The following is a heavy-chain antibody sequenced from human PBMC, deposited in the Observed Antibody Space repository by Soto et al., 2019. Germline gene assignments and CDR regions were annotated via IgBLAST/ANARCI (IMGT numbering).Heavy chain of an antibody. D-gene: IGHD6-6*01. J-gene: IGHJ6*02. Sequence: GGSLRLSCAASGFTFSSYAMHWVRQAPGKGLEWVAVISYDGSNKYYADSVKGRFTISRDNSKNTLYLQMNSLRAEDTAVYYCARDRYSSSSEGYYYYYGMDVWGQGTTVTVSS. V-gene: IGHV3-30*04. CDR2: ISYDGSNK. CDR3: ARDRYSSSSEGYYYYYGMDV. CDR1: GFTFSSYA.